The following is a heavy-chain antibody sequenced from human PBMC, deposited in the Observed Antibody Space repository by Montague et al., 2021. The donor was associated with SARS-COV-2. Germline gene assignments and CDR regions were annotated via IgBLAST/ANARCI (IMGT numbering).Heavy chain of an antibody. Sequence: PALVKPTQTLTLTCTFSEFSLSTRTVGVGRIRQPPGKALEWLALXYWDDDKRYSPSLKSRLTITKVTSKNQVVLTMTNMDPVDTATYYCAHRLPAVAAFDYWGQGTLATVSS. J-gene: IGHJ4*02. D-gene: IGHD6-6*01. CDR1: EFSLSTRTVG. CDR3: AHRLPAVAAFDY. V-gene: IGHV2-5*02. CDR2: XYWDDDK.